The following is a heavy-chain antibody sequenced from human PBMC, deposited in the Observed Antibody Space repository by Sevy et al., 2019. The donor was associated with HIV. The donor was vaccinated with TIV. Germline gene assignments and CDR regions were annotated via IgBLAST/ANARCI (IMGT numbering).Heavy chain of an antibody. D-gene: IGHD2-2*01. CDR3: ATDCSSTSCLWGLDV. CDR2: IKVDGSEK. J-gene: IGHJ6*02. V-gene: IGHV3-7*03. Sequence: GGSLRLACAVSGFTFRSYWMSWVRRAPGKGLEWVAHIKVDGSEKDHVDSVKGRFTISRDNAKNSLFLQMNSLRVEDTAVYYCATDCSSTSCLWGLDVWGQGTAVTVSS. CDR1: GFTFRSYW.